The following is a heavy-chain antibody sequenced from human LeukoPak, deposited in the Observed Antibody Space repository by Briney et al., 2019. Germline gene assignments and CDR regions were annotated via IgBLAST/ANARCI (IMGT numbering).Heavy chain of an antibody. CDR2: ISAFNGNT. CDR3: ARGAYCSGGSCYSNWFDP. V-gene: IGHV1-18*01. D-gene: IGHD2-15*01. J-gene: IGHJ5*02. Sequence: GASVKVSCKASGYTFTSYGISWVRQAPGQGLEWMGWISAFNGNTNYAQKLQGRVTMTTDTSTSTAYMELRSLRSDDTAVYYCARGAYCSGGSCYSNWFDPWGQGTLVTVSS. CDR1: GYTFTSYG.